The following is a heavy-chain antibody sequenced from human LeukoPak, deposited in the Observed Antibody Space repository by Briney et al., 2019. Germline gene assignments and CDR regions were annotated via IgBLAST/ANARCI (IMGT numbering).Heavy chain of an antibody. V-gene: IGHV1-46*01. CDR3: ASRAAARYHFDY. Sequence: ASVKVSCKASGYTFTSYYMHLVRQAPGQGLEWMGIINPSGGSTSYAQKFQGRVTMTRDTSTSTVYMELSSLRSEDTAVYYCASRAAARYHFDYWGQGTLVTVSS. CDR2: INPSGGST. CDR1: GYTFTSYY. D-gene: IGHD6-6*01. J-gene: IGHJ4*02.